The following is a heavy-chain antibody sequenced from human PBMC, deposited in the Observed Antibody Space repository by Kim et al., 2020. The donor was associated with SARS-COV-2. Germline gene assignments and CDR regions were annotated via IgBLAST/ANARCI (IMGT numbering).Heavy chain of an antibody. D-gene: IGHD2-21*02. Sequence: GESLKISCKGSGYSFTSYWIAWVRQMPGKGLEWMGIIYPGDSDTRYSPSFQGQVTISADKSISTAYLQWSSLKASDTAMYYCARGGGNCGGDCYYFDYWGQGTLVTVSS. CDR1: GYSFTSYW. CDR3: ARGGGNCGGDCYYFDY. J-gene: IGHJ4*02. V-gene: IGHV5-51*01. CDR2: IYPGDSDT.